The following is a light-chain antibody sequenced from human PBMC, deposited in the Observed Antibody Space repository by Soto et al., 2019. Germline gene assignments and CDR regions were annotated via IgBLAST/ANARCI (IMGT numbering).Light chain of an antibody. CDR1: RSDVGGYNY. Sequence: QSVLTQPASVSGSPGQSITISCTGTRSDVGGYNYVYWHQQHPGKAPKLMIYDVTNRPSGVSDRFSGSKSGNTASLTISGLQAEDEADYYRSSYTSSSTYVFGAGTKLTVL. J-gene: IGLJ1*01. CDR3: SSYTSSSTYV. V-gene: IGLV2-14*01. CDR2: DVT.